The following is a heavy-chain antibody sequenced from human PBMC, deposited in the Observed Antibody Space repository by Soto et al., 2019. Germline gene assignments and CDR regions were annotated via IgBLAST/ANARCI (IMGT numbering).Heavy chain of an antibody. CDR1: GGTFSSYA. V-gene: IGHV1-69*13. J-gene: IGHJ5*02. D-gene: IGHD2-15*01. Sequence: GASVKVSCKASGGTFSSYAISWVRQAPGQGLEWMGGIIPIFGTANYAQKFQGRVTITADESTSTAYMELSSLRSEDTAVYYCARIYCSGGSCYGVPWFDPWGQGTLVTVSS. CDR3: ARIYCSGGSCYGVPWFDP. CDR2: IIPIFGTA.